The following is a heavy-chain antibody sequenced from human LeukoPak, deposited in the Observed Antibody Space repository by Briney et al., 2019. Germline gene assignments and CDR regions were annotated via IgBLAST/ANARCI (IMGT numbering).Heavy chain of an antibody. J-gene: IGHJ6*03. V-gene: IGHV3-53*01. CDR1: GFTVSSNF. CDR3: ARVLSGRGSLYSYYYYMDV. D-gene: IGHD3-10*01. Sequence: GGSLRLSCAASGFTVSSNFMSWVRQAPGKGLEWVSVIYSGGSTYYAGSVKGRFTISRDNSKNTLYLQMNSLRAEDTAVYYCARVLSGRGSLYSYYYYMDVWGKGTTVTISS. CDR2: IYSGGST.